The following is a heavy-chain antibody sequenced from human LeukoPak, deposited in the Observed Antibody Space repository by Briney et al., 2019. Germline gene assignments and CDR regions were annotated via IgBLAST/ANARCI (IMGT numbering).Heavy chain of an antibody. Sequence: ASLRVSSEASLDTLTVYYMHWVPQAPGQGLEWMGWINPNSGDISSAQTFQGRVTMTRDTSISTAYMELSRLRSDDTAAYYCARASGSNDAFDIWGQGTMVTVSS. J-gene: IGHJ3*02. V-gene: IGHV1-2*02. CDR1: LDTLTVYY. CDR2: INPNSGDI. CDR3: ARASGSNDAFDI. D-gene: IGHD1-26*01.